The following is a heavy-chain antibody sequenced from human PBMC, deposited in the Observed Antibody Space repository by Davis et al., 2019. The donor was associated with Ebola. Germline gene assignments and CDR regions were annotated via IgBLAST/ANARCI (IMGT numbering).Heavy chain of an antibody. Sequence: GGSLRLSCAASGFTFSSYSMNWVRQAPGKGLEWVSSISSSSSYIYYADSVKGRFTISRDNAKNTLYLQMNSLRAEDTAVYYCARDRGTVNSYYFDYWGQGTLVTVSS. V-gene: IGHV3-21*01. D-gene: IGHD3-10*01. CDR2: ISSSSSYI. CDR1: GFTFSSYS. J-gene: IGHJ4*02. CDR3: ARDRGTVNSYYFDY.